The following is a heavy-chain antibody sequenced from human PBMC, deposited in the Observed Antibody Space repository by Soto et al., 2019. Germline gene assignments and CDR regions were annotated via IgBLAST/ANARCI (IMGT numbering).Heavy chain of an antibody. V-gene: IGHV5-51*01. CDR3: ARHSADYYGSGSYYSPVYGMDV. CDR2: IYPGDSDT. J-gene: IGHJ6*02. D-gene: IGHD3-10*01. Sequence: GESLKISCKGSGYSFTSYWIGWVRQLPGKGLEWMGIIYPGDSDTRYSPYFQGQVTISADKSISTAYLQWSSLKASDTAMYYCARHSADYYGSGSYYSPVYGMDVRGQGATVTVSS. CDR1: GYSFTSYW.